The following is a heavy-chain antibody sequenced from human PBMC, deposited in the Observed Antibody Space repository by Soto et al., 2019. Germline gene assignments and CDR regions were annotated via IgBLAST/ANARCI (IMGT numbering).Heavy chain of an antibody. CDR1: GYTFTTSV. D-gene: IGHD1-7*01. Sequence: QLVQSGAEVKKPGASVKVSCKASGYTFTTSVFYWVRQAPGQGLEWMGWISAKSGNTNYAQKLQGRVTMTTDTSTSTVYMELKSLTSDDTAIYYCTRAGASDWNYVSTSSWGQGTLVTVSS. J-gene: IGHJ4*02. CDR3: TRAGASDWNYVSTSS. CDR2: ISAKSGNT. V-gene: IGHV1-18*04.